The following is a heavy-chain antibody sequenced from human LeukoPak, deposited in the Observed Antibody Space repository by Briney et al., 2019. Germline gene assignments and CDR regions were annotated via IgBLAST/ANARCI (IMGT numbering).Heavy chain of an antibody. CDR3: ARVLGRSSGWYAVGTVDY. V-gene: IGHV3-53*01. D-gene: IGHD6-19*01. CDR2: IYSGGST. J-gene: IGHJ4*02. Sequence: GGSLRLSCAASGFTFSSYSMSWVRQAPGKGLEWVSVIYSGGSTYYADSVKGRFTISRDNSKNTLYLQMNSLRAEDTAVYYCARVLGRSSGWYAVGTVDYWGQGTLVTVSS. CDR1: GFTFSSYS.